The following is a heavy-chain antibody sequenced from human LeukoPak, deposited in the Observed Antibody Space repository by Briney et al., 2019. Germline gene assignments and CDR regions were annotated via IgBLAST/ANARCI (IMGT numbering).Heavy chain of an antibody. CDR1: GGSISSYY. CDR3: ARGDSSGWYYFDY. V-gene: IGHV4-59*01. J-gene: IGHJ4*02. CDR2: IYYSGST. D-gene: IGHD6-19*01. Sequence: SETLALTCTDSGGSISSYYWSWIRQPPGKGLEWIGYIYYSGSTNYNPFLKSRVTISVDTSKNQFSLKLSSVTAADTAVYYCARGDSSGWYYFDYWGQGTLVTVSS.